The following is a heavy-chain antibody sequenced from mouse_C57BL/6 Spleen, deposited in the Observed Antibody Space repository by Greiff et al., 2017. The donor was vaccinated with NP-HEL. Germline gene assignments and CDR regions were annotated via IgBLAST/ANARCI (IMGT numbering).Heavy chain of an antibody. CDR1: GFSFSSSG. Sequence: EVKLVESGGDLVKPGGSLKLSCAASGFSFSSSGMSWVRQTPDKRLEWVATISSGGSYTYYPDSVKGRFTISRDNAKNTLYLQMSSLKSEDTAMYYCARRFPFSYDYDGYFDYWGQGTTLTVSS. CDR2: ISSGGSYT. J-gene: IGHJ2*01. D-gene: IGHD2-4*01. V-gene: IGHV5-6*02. CDR3: ARRFPFSYDYDGYFDY.